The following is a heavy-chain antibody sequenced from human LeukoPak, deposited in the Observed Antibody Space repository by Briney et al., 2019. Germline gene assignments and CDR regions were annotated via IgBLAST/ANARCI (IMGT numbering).Heavy chain of an antibody. Sequence: ASVKVSCKASGYTFTGYYMHWVRQAPGQGLEWMGWINPNSGGTNYAQKFQGRVTMTRDTSISTAYMELSRLRSDDTAVYYCARDDLSISGTPEAFDIWGQGTMVTVSS. J-gene: IGHJ3*02. CDR1: GYTFTGYY. D-gene: IGHD1-7*01. V-gene: IGHV1-2*02. CDR3: ARDDLSISGTPEAFDI. CDR2: INPNSGGT.